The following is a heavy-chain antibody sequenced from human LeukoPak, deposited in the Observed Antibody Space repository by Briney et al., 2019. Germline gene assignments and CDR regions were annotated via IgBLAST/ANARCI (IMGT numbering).Heavy chain of an antibody. CDR1: GFTVSSNY. J-gene: IGHJ5*02. V-gene: IGHV3-66*01. CDR3: ARDSIMITFGGVIVIHNWFDP. Sequence: GGSLRLSCAASGFTVSSNYMSWVRQAPGKGLEWVSVIYTGGSTYYADSVKGRFTISRDNSKNTLYLQMNSLRAEDTAVYYCARDSIMITFGGVIVIHNWFDPWGQGTLVTVSS. D-gene: IGHD3-16*02. CDR2: IYTGGST.